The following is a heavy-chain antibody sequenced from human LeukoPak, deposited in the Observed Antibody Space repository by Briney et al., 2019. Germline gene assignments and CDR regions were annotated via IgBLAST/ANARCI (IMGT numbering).Heavy chain of an antibody. Sequence: PGGSLRLSCAASGFTFSDYYMSWIRQAPGKGLEWVSYISSSGSTIYYADSVKGRFTISRDNSKNTLYLQMNSLRAEDTAVYYCARDRYSGWYLGYWGQGTLVTVSS. J-gene: IGHJ4*02. CDR3: ARDRYSGWYLGY. CDR2: ISSSGSTI. CDR1: GFTFSDYY. D-gene: IGHD6-19*01. V-gene: IGHV3-11*04.